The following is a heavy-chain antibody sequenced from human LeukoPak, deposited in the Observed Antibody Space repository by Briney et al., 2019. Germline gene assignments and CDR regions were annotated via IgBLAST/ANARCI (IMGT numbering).Heavy chain of an antibody. V-gene: IGHV4-59*01. D-gene: IGHD3-22*01. CDR1: GGSISSYY. CDR3: ARLTQGYDSRTFDL. J-gene: IGHJ5*02. Sequence: PSETLSLTCTVSGGSISSYYWSWLRQPPGKGLEWIGYIYYSGSTNYNPSLKSRVTISVDTSKNQFSLKLSSVTAADTAVYYCARLTQGYDSRTFDLWGQGTLVTVSS. CDR2: IYYSGST.